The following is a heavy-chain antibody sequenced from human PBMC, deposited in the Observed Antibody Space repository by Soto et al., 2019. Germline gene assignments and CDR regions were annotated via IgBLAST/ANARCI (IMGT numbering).Heavy chain of an antibody. Sequence: GGSLRLSCAASGFTVSSNYMSWVRQAPGKGLEWVSVIYSGGSTYYADSVKGRFTISRDNSKNTLYLQMNSLRAEDTAVFFCARAGFLEGKQPGYYYGMDVWGQGTTVTVSS. J-gene: IGHJ6*02. CDR1: GFTVSSNY. CDR2: IYSGGST. D-gene: IGHD3-3*01. CDR3: ARAGFLEGKQPGYYYGMDV. V-gene: IGHV3-53*01.